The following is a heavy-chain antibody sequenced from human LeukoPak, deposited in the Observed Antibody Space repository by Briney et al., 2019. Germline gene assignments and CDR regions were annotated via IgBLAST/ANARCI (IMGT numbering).Heavy chain of an antibody. CDR3: ARGTTNYDYVWGSYRYSPFDY. D-gene: IGHD3-16*02. V-gene: IGHV4-38-2*02. CDR1: GYSISSGYY. Sequence: IPSETLSLTCTVSGYSISSGYYWGWIRQPPGKGLEWIGSIYHSGSTYYNPSLKSRVTISVDTSKNQFSLKLSSVTAADTAVYYCARGTTNYDYVWGSYRYSPFDYWGQGTLVTVSS. CDR2: IYHSGST. J-gene: IGHJ4*02.